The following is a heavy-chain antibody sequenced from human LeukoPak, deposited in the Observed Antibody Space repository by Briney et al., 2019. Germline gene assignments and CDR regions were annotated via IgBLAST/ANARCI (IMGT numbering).Heavy chain of an antibody. Sequence: PGGSLRLSCAASGFTFSSYAMSWVRQAPGKGLEWVSAISGSGGSTYYADSVKGRFTISRDNSKNTLYLQMNSLRAEDTAVYYCAKYNYEAGLYYYYGMDVWGQGTTVTVSS. CDR2: ISGSGGST. D-gene: IGHD3-16*01. V-gene: IGHV3-23*01. CDR3: AKYNYEAGLYYYYGMDV. CDR1: GFTFSSYA. J-gene: IGHJ6*02.